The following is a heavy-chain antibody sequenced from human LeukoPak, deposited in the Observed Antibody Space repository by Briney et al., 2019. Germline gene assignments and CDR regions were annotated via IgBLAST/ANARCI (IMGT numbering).Heavy chain of an antibody. D-gene: IGHD2-15*01. CDR1: GGSISSYY. J-gene: IGHJ6*02. V-gene: IGHV4-4*07. Sequence: PSETLSLTCTVSGGSISSYYWSWIRQPAGKGLEWIGRIYTSGSTNYNPSLKSRVTMSVDTSKNQFSLKLSSVTVADTAVYYCARAVVVAATPHYYYYYGMDVWGQGTTVTVSS. CDR2: IYTSGST. CDR3: ARAVVVAATPHYYYYYGMDV.